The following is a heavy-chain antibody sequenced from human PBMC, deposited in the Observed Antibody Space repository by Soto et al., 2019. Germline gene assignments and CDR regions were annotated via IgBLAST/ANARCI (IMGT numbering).Heavy chain of an antibody. D-gene: IGHD2-15*01. Sequence: RILKAPGKGLEWVSAISGSGGSTYYADSVKGRFTISRDNSKNTLYLQMNSLRAEDTAVYYCAKDCSGGSCIDYWGQGTLVTVSS. J-gene: IGHJ4*02. CDR2: ISGSGGST. V-gene: IGHV3-23*01. CDR3: AKDCSGGSCIDY.